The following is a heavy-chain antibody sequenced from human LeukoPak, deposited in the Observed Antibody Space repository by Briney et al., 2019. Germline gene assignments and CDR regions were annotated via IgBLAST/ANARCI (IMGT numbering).Heavy chain of an antibody. Sequence: GESLKISCKGSGYSFTSYWIGWVRQMPGKSLEWVGIIYPCDSDTRYSPSFQGQVTISADKSISTAYLQWSSLKASDTAMYYCARSVEMATDYWGQGTLVTVSS. CDR1: GYSFTSYW. D-gene: IGHD5-24*01. CDR3: ARSVEMATDY. V-gene: IGHV5-51*01. CDR2: IYPCDSDT. J-gene: IGHJ4*02.